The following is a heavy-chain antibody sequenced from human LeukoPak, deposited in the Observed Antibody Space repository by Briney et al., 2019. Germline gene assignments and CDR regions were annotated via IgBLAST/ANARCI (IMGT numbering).Heavy chain of an antibody. CDR3: ARFGYVAAVDV. D-gene: IGHD2-15*01. CDR1: GFSFSAYW. CDR2: INPAGSET. J-gene: IGHJ4*02. V-gene: IGHV3-7*01. Sequence: GGSLRLSCAASGFSFSAYWMTWVRQAPGTGLEWVANINPAGSETYYVDPVKGRFSISRDNAKNLVYLQMNSLRAEDTAVYHCARFGYVAAVDVWGQRTRVTVSS.